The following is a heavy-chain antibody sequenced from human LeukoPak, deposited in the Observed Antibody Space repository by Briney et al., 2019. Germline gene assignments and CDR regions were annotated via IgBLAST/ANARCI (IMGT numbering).Heavy chain of an antibody. D-gene: IGHD6-19*01. CDR1: GYSFTSYW. J-gene: IGHJ4*02. Sequence: GESLKISCQGSGYSFTSYWIAWVRQVPGKGLEWMGIIYPGDSDTRYRPSFQGQVTISVDKSSSTAYLQWSSLKASDTAMYYCARRQGYGSASYYFDYWGQGTLVTVSS. CDR2: IYPGDSDT. V-gene: IGHV5-51*01. CDR3: ARRQGYGSASYYFDY.